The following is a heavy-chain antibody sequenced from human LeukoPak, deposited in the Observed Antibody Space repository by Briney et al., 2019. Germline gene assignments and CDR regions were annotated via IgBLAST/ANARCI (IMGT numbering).Heavy chain of an antibody. D-gene: IGHD2-2*01. V-gene: IGHV3-23*01. CDR3: AKTTGGNAYDYIGY. CDR2: TSGSGSSP. Sequence: GGSLRLSCTASGFTFSSYGMNWVRQAPGKGLEWVSATSGSGSSPNYSDSVKGRFTISRDNSKNTLYLQMNSLRAEDTAVYYCAKTTGGNAYDYIGYWGPGTLVTVSS. J-gene: IGHJ4*02. CDR1: GFTFSSYG.